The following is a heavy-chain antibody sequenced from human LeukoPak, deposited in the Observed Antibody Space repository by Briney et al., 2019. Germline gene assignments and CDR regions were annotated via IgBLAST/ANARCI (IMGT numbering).Heavy chain of an antibody. V-gene: IGHV4-34*01. D-gene: IGHD2-15*01. CDR1: GGSFRGYY. CDR3: ARGPIVVVAATWDY. CDR2: INHSGST. Sequence: PSETLSLTCAVYGGSFRGYYWSWIRQPPGKGLEWIGEINHSGSTNYNPSLKSRVTISVDTSKNQFSLKLSSVTAADTAVYYCARGPIVVVAATWDYWGQGTLVTVSS. J-gene: IGHJ4*02.